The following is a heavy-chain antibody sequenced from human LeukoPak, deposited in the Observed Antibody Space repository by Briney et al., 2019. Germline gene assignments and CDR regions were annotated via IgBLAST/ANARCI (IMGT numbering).Heavy chain of an antibody. CDR1: GFTVSSNY. CDR2: IYSGGST. J-gene: IGHJ4*02. V-gene: IGHV3-66*01. CDR3: ASPGGGREMDY. Sequence: PGGSLRLSCAASGFTVSSNYMSWVCQAPGKGLEWVSVIYSGGSTYYADSVKGRFIISRDNSKNTLYLQMNSLRAEDTAVYYCASPGGGREMDYWGQGTLVTVSS. D-gene: IGHD3-16*01.